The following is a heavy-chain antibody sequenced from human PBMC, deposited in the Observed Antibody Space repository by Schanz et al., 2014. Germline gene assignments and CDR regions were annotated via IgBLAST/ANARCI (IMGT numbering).Heavy chain of an antibody. CDR3: AKDCSIGYGSTCVEY. D-gene: IGHD6-13*01. Sequence: EVQLVESGGGLIQPGGSLRLSCVASGFTVSSNYMSWVRQAPGKGLEWVSVIYSDGRTYYGDSVKGRFTISRDNSKNTLSLQMNSLRAEDTAVYYCAKDCSIGYGSTCVEYWGQGTLVTVSS. CDR1: GFTVSSNY. J-gene: IGHJ4*02. V-gene: IGHV3-53*01. CDR2: IYSDGRT.